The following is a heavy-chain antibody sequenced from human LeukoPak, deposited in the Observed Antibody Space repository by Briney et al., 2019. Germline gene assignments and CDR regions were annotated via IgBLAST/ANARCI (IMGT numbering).Heavy chain of an antibody. CDR3: AKDKWELPPFDY. Sequence: GGSLRLSCAASGFTFSSYAMSWVRQAPGKGLEWVANIKQDGSEKYYVDSVKGRFTISRDNAKNSLYLQMNSLRAEDTAVYYCAKDKWELPPFDYWGQGTLVTVSS. CDR2: IKQDGSEK. CDR1: GFTFSSYA. J-gene: IGHJ4*02. D-gene: IGHD1-26*01. V-gene: IGHV3-7*03.